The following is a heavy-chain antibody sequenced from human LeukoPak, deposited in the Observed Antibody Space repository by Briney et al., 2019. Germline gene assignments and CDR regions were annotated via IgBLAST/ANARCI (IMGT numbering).Heavy chain of an antibody. D-gene: IGHD1-1*01. CDR2: INHSGGT. J-gene: IGHJ5*02. CDR1: GGSFSGYY. V-gene: IGHV4-34*01. Sequence: SETLSLTCAVYGGSFSGYYWSWIRQPPGKGLEWIGEINHSGGTNYNPSLKSRVTISVDTSKNQFSLKLSSVTAADTAVYYCARLGADNWNDEYNWFDPWGQGTLVTVSS. CDR3: ARLGADNWNDEYNWFDP.